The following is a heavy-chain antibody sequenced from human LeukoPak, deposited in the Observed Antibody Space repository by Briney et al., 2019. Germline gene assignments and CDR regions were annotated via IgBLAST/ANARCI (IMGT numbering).Heavy chain of an antibody. CDR3: AKDLEPYTSGWYGDY. D-gene: IGHD6-19*01. CDR1: GFTFSSYA. V-gene: IGHV3-23*01. CDR2: ISGGGGST. J-gene: IGHJ4*02. Sequence: GGSLRLSCAASGFTFSSYAMSWVRQAPGKGLEWVSAISGGGGSTYYADSVKGRFTISRDNSKNTLYLQMNSLRVEDTAVYHCAKDLEPYTSGWYGDYWGQGTLVTVSS.